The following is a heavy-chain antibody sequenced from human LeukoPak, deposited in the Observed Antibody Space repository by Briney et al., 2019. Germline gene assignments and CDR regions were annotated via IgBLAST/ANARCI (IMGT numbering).Heavy chain of an antibody. CDR3: ARDSSDYGGKGVDY. CDR2: IHSGGNT. J-gene: IGHJ4*02. Sequence: GGSLRLSCAASGFTVSSNYMSWVRQAPGKGLEWVSVIHSGGNTYYADSVKGRFTISRDNSKNTLYLQMNSLRAEDTAVYYCARDSSDYGGKGVDYWGQGTLVTVSS. CDR1: GFTVSSNY. D-gene: IGHD4-23*01. V-gene: IGHV3-53*01.